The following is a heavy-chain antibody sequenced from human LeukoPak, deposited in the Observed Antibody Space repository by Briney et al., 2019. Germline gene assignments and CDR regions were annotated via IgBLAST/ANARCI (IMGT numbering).Heavy chain of an antibody. CDR1: GGTFSSYA. Sequence: GASVKVSCKASGGTFSSYAISWVRQAPGQGLEWMGGIIPIFGTANYAQKFQGRVTITADESTSTAYMELSSLRSEDTAVYYCARLSSSNLFFDYWGQGTLVTVSS. CDR3: ARLSSSNLFFDY. D-gene: IGHD6-6*01. J-gene: IGHJ4*02. V-gene: IGHV1-69*13. CDR2: IIPIFGTA.